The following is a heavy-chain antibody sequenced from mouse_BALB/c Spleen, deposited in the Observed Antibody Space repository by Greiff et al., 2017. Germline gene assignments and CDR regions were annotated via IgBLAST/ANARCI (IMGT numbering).Heavy chain of an antibody. CDR1: GFSLTSYG. V-gene: IGHV2-5-1*01. J-gene: IGHJ4*01. CDR3: AKNYGSSYYYAMDY. D-gene: IGHD1-1*01. CDR2: IWRGGST. Sequence: VQLQESGPSLVQPSQSLSITCTVSGFSLTSYGVHWVRQSPGKGLEWLGVIWRGGSTDYNAAFMSRLSITKDNSKSQVFFKMNSLQADDTAIYYCAKNYGSSYYYAMDYWGQGTSVTVSS.